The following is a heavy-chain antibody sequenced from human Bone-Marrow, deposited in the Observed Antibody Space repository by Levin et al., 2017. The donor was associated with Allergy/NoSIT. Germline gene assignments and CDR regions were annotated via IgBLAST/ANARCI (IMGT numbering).Heavy chain of an antibody. D-gene: IGHD6-19*01. CDR3: ARAGYYSSGSPDDY. J-gene: IGHJ4*02. CDR2: IIPILGIA. V-gene: IGHV1-69*04. Sequence: VASVKVSCKASGGTFSSYAISWVRQAPGQGLEWMGRIIPILGIANYAQKFQGRVTITADKSTSTAYMELSSLRSEDTAVYYCARAGYYSSGSPDDYWGQGTLVTVSS. CDR1: GGTFSSYA.